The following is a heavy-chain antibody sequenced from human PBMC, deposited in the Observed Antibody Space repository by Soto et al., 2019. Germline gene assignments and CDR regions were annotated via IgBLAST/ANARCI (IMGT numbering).Heavy chain of an antibody. Sequence: QVQLQQWGAGLLKPSETLSLTCALYGGSFSGYYWSWIRQPPGKGLEWIGEVGHSGSTNYNPSLKSRVTISLDTSEAQFSLRLSAVTAADTAVYSCARGPYCSGIRSPYYTYYMDVWGKGTTITVSS. V-gene: IGHV4-34*01. CDR1: GGSFSGYY. J-gene: IGHJ6*03. D-gene: IGHD3-10*01. CDR2: VGHSGST. CDR3: ARGPYCSGIRSPYYTYYMDV.